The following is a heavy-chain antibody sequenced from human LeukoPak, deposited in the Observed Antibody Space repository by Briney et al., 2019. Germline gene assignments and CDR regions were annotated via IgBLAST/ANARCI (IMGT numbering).Heavy chain of an antibody. V-gene: IGHV1-69*13. J-gene: IGHJ4*02. CDR1: GYTFTNYT. CDR3: AVAERGSGGSWLFGY. D-gene: IGHD2-15*01. CDR2: IIPIFGTA. Sequence: AASVKVSCKASGYTFTNYTINWVRLAPGQGLEWMGGIIPIFGTANYAQKFQGRVTITADESTSTAYMELSSLRSEDTAVYYCAVAERGSGGSWLFGYWGQGTPVTVSS.